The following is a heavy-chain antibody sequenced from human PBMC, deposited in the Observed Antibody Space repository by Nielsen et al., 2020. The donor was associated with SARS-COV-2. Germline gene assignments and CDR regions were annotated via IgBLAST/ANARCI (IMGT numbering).Heavy chain of an antibody. V-gene: IGHV1-3*01. CDR2: INAGNGNT. J-gene: IGHJ6*02. D-gene: IGHD1-26*01. Sequence: ASVKVSCKASGYTFTSYAMHWVRQAPGQRLEWMGWINAGNGNTKYSQKFQGRVTITRDTSASTAYMELSSLRSEDTAVYYCAKAGPDIVGATFGYYYGMDVWGQGTTVTVSS. CDR3: AKAGPDIVGATFGYYYGMDV. CDR1: GYTFTSYA.